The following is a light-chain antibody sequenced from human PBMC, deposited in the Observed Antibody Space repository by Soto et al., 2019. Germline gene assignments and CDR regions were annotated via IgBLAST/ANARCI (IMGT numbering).Light chain of an antibody. Sequence: DIQMTQSPSTLSGSVGDRVTITCRASQSISGWLAWYQQKPGKAPKLIIYDASSLESGVPSRFSGSGSGTEFTLTISSLQPDDFATYYCQQYNTYRTFGQGTKVDIK. CDR1: QSISGW. V-gene: IGKV1-5*01. J-gene: IGKJ1*01. CDR2: DAS. CDR3: QQYNTYRT.